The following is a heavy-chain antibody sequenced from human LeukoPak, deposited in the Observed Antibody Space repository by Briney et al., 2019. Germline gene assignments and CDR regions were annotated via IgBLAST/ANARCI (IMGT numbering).Heavy chain of an antibody. D-gene: IGHD2-2*01. J-gene: IGHJ6*03. Sequence: PGGSLRLSCATSGFTFSSYPMYWVRQTPRKGLEYVSGISHNGDSTYYSNSVKGRFTISRDNSKNTLYLQMGSLGTDDMAVYYCARGGVTCGSTSCYLNYHYYMDVWGKGTTVTVPS. CDR1: GFTFSSYP. V-gene: IGHV3-64*01. CDR2: ISHNGDST. CDR3: ARGGVTCGSTSCYLNYHYYMDV.